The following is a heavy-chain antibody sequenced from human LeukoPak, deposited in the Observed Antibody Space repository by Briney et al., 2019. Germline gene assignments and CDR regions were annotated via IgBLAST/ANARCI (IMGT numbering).Heavy chain of an antibody. J-gene: IGHJ4*02. V-gene: IGHV3-21*04. CDR1: GFTFSSYS. D-gene: IGHD2-2*01. CDR3: AHGSMYQLDY. CDR2: ISGNSAHI. Sequence: GGSLRLSCAASGFTFSSYSMNWVRQAPGKGLQWVSSISGNSAHILYADSVKGRFTISRDNAKNSVHLQMNSLRAEDTAVYYCAHGSMYQLDYWGQGTLVTVSS.